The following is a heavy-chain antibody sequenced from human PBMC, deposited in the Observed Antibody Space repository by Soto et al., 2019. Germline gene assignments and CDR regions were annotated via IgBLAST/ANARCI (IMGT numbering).Heavy chain of an antibody. CDR2: IKSKTDGGTT. J-gene: IGHJ4*02. Sequence: GGSLRLSCAASGFTFCNAWMSWVRQAPGKGLEWVGRIKSKTDGGTTDYAAPVKGRFTISRDDSKNTLYLQMNSLKTEDTAVYYCTTVFLELPSIDYWGQGTLVTVSS. V-gene: IGHV3-15*01. CDR1: GFTFCNAW. CDR3: TTVFLELPSIDY. D-gene: IGHD1-7*01.